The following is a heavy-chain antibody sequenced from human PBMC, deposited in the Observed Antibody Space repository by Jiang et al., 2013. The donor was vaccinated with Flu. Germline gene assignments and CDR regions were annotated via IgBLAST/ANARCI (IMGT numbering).Heavy chain of an antibody. CDR1: GGSISSSSYY. CDR3: ARQVKGSGLFDY. Sequence: LVKPSETLSLTCTVSGGSISSSSYYWGWIRQPPGKGLEWIGSIYYSGSTYYNPSLKSRVTISVDTSKNQFSLKLSSVTAADTAVYYCARQVKGSGLFDYWGQGTLVTVSS. D-gene: IGHD3-10*01. CDR2: IYYSGST. J-gene: IGHJ4*02. V-gene: IGHV4-39*01.